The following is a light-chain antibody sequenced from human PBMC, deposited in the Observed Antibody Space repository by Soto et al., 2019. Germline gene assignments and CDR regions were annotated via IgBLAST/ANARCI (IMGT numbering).Light chain of an antibody. CDR3: QQYDNLPIT. V-gene: IGKV1-33*01. J-gene: IGKJ5*01. Sequence: DIQMTQSPSTLSASVGDRVTITCRTSQTISSWLAWHQQKPGKAPKLLIYAASSLETGVPSRFSGSGSGTDFTFTISSLQPEDIATYYCQQYDNLPITFGQGTRLEIK. CDR1: QTISSW. CDR2: AAS.